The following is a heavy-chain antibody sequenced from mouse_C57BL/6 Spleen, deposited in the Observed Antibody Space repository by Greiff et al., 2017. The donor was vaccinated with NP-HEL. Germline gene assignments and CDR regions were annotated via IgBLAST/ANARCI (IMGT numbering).Heavy chain of an antibody. CDR1: GFTFNTYA. Sequence: EVQLVESGGGLVQPKGSLKLSCAASGFTFNTYAMHWVRQAPGKGLEWVARIRSKSSNYATYYADSVKDRFTISRDDSQSMLYLQMNNLKTEDTAMYYCVRRVAYWGDYYAMDYWGQGTSVTVSS. CDR2: IRSKSSNYAT. CDR3: VRRVAYWGDYYAMDY. V-gene: IGHV10-3*01. J-gene: IGHJ4*01. D-gene: IGHD4-1*01.